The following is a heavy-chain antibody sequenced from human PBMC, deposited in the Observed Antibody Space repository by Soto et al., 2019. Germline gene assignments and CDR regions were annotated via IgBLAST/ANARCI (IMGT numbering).Heavy chain of an antibody. CDR2: ISGSGGYT. CDR1: GFAFGNFA. Sequence: EVQLLESGGGSVQPGGSLRLSCAASGFAFGNFAMTWVRQAPGKGLEWVSTISGSGGYTYYGDSVKGRFTISRDDSKNTLYLQMNSLTSQDTAVYYCAKGTALTPHHDAFHIWGQGTMVTVSS. V-gene: IGHV3-23*01. CDR3: AKGTALTPHHDAFHI. D-gene: IGHD4-17*01. J-gene: IGHJ3*02.